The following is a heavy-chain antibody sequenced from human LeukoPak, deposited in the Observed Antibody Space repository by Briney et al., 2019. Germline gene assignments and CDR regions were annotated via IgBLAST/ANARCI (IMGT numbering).Heavy chain of an antibody. D-gene: IGHD3-22*01. V-gene: IGHV3-7*01. J-gene: IGHJ6*03. CDR3: ARGRSYDSSGYGIHRLYYYYMDV. CDR1: GFTFSNYL. Sequence: GGSLRLSCAASGFTFSNYLMSWVRQAPGKGGEWVANIKQDGSEKYYVDSVKGRFTISRDNAKNSLYMQMNSLGAEDTAVYYCARGRSYDSSGYGIHRLYYYYMDVWGKGTTVTVSS. CDR2: IKQDGSEK.